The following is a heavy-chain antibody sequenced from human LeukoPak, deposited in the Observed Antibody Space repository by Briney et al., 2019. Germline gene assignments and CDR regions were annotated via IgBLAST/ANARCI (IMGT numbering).Heavy chain of an antibody. Sequence: ASVKVSCKASGGIFSDYALNWVRQAPGQGLEWMGVFIPVLGTANSTQNFQDRVSITADMSTHTVYMELSSLKSEDTAVYSCAGIPVFGVILHQEPVWGKGTTVTVSS. CDR1: GGIFSDYA. CDR3: AGIPVFGVILHQEPV. CDR2: FIPVLGTA. V-gene: IGHV1-69*10. D-gene: IGHD2-8*01. J-gene: IGHJ6*04.